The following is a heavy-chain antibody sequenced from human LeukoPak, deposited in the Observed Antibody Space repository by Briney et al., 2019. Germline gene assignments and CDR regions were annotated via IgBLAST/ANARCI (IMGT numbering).Heavy chain of an antibody. Sequence: PSETLSLTCAVYGGSFSGYYWSWIRQPPGKGLEWIGEINHSGSTNYNPSLKSRVTISVDTSKNQFSLKLSSVTAADTAVYYCARGGIGYGYRYYYYMDVWGKGTTVTVSS. D-gene: IGHD5-18*01. V-gene: IGHV4-34*01. CDR3: ARGGIGYGYRYYYYMDV. CDR1: GGSFSGYY. J-gene: IGHJ6*03. CDR2: INHSGST.